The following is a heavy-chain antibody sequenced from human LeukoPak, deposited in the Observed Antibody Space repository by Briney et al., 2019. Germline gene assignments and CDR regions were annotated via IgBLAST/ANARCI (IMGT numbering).Heavy chain of an antibody. D-gene: IGHD1-26*01. CDR1: GFTFSSYS. Sequence: GGSLRLSCAASGFTFSSYSMNWVRQAPGKGLEWVAVISYDGSNKYYADSVKGRFTISRDNSKNTLYLQMNSLRAEDTAVYYCARIVGATMGDDYWGQGTLVTVSS. J-gene: IGHJ4*02. CDR2: ISYDGSNK. CDR3: ARIVGATMGDDY. V-gene: IGHV3-30*03.